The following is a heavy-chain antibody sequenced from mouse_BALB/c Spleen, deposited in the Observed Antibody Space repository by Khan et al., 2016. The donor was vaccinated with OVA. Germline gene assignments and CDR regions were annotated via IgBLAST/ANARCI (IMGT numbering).Heavy chain of an antibody. J-gene: IGHJ2*01. Sequence: QVQLKQSGAELAKPGASVKMSCKASGYTFTTYWMHWVKQRPGQGLEWIGYINPNSGYTDYNEKFKDRATLSADTSSSTAYMQLSSLTSEDSAVYYCTRDIIDYWGQGTTLTVSS. V-gene: IGHV1-7*01. CDR2: INPNSGYT. D-gene: IGHD1-3*01. CDR1: GYTFTTYW. CDR3: TRDIIDY.